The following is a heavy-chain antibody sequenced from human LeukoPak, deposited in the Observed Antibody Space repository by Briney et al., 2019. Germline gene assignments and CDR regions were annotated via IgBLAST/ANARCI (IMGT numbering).Heavy chain of an antibody. J-gene: IGHJ4*02. D-gene: IGHD3-9*01. CDR2: ISGSGGRT. Sequence: GGSLRLSCAASGFTFSSYAMSWFRQAPGKGLEWVSAISGSGGRTYTADSVEGRFTISRDNSKNTLYLQMNSLRAEDTAVYYCAKDREVLRYFDWLLLLDYWGQGTLVTVSS. CDR3: AKDREVLRYFDWLLLLDY. CDR1: GFTFSSYA. V-gene: IGHV3-23*01.